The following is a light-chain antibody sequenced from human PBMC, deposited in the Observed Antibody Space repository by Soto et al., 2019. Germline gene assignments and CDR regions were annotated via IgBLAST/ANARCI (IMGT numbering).Light chain of an antibody. V-gene: IGKV1-5*03. J-gene: IGKJ1*01. CDR2: KAS. CDR3: QQYNNYFWA. Sequence: DIQMTQSPSAVSASVGDRVTSTCRASQNINTWLAWYQQKPGKAPKLLILKASSLESGVTSRFSGSGSGTEFTLTISSLQPDDLATYYCQQYNNYFWAFGQGTTGDIK. CDR1: QNINTW.